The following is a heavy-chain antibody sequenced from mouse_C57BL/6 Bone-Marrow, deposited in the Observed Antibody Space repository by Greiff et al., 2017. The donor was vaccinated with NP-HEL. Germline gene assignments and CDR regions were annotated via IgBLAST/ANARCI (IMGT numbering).Heavy chain of an antibody. D-gene: IGHD1-1*01. CDR2: IDPNSGGT. J-gene: IGHJ1*03. CDR1: GYTFTSYW. CDR3: ARGNYYGSSPRYFDV. V-gene: IGHV1-72*01. Sequence: QVQLQQSGAELVKPGASVKLSCKASGYTFTSYWMHWVKERPGRGLVWIGRIDPNSGGTKYNEKFKSKATLTVDKPSSTAYIQLSSLTSEDSAVYYCARGNYYGSSPRYFDVWGTGTTVTVSS.